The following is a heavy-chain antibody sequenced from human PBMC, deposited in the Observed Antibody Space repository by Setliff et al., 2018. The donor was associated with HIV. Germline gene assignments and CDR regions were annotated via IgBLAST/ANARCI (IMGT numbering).Heavy chain of an antibody. CDR3: AKVDYDYVWGSHRQVDY. CDR2: VSDGGDRT. V-gene: IGHV3-23*01. D-gene: IGHD3-16*02. Sequence: GGSLRLSCEASGFTFSTYAMTWVRQAAGKGLEWVSAVSDGGDRTYYADSVKGRFTISRDNSKNTLYLQMNSLRAEDTAVYYCAKVDYDYVWGSHRQVDYWGQGTLVTGSS. J-gene: IGHJ4*02. CDR1: GFTFSTYA.